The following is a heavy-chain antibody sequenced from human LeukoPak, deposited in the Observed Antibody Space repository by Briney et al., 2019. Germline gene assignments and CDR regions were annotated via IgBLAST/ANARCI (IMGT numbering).Heavy chain of an antibody. Sequence: GGSLRLSCAASGFTFSSYWMHWVRQAPGKGLVWVSRIKSDGSSPTYADSVKGRFTISRDNAKNTLYLQMNSLRAEDTAVYYCVSFSHGSDGHTRSDYWGQGTLVTVSS. D-gene: IGHD2-15*01. CDR1: GFTFSSYW. J-gene: IGHJ4*02. CDR2: IKSDGSSP. V-gene: IGHV3-74*01. CDR3: VSFSHGSDGHTRSDY.